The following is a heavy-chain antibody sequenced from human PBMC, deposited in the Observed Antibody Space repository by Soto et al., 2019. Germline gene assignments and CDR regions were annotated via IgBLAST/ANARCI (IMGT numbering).Heavy chain of an antibody. J-gene: IGHJ4*02. D-gene: IGHD5-12*01. CDR3: GATSGYDSREFDS. Sequence: QVQLVQSGAEVKKPGSSVKVSCKAPGGTFRSFAISWVRQAPGQGLEWMGGIIPIIGTANYAQKFQGRVTITADEATRTPYMELTSLRSEDTAVFYCGATSGYDSREFDSCGQGTLVTVSS. CDR1: GGTFRSFA. V-gene: IGHV1-69*12. CDR2: IIPIIGTA.